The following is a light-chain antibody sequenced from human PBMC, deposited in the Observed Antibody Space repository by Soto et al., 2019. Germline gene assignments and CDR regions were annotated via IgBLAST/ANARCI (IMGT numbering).Light chain of an antibody. J-gene: IGKJ1*01. Sequence: EVVLTQSPGTLSLSPGEGATLSCRASQRVTNNYLAWYQQKPGHPPKLLIYGASSRATGIPDRFSGSGSGTDFTLNISKMELEDFAVYFCHQYGSSPRTFGQGTKVEF. CDR1: QRVTNNY. CDR2: GAS. V-gene: IGKV3-20*01. CDR3: HQYGSSPRT.